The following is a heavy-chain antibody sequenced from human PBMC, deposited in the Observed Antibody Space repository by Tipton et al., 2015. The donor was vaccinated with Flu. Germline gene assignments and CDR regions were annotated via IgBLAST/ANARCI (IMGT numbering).Heavy chain of an antibody. J-gene: IGHJ6*02. D-gene: IGHD3-22*01. CDR1: GYSFSNYW. Sequence: LVQSGAEVKKPGESLKISCQGFGYSFSNYWMAWVRQMPGKGLEWMGIINPEDSDTTYSPSFQGQVTISVDKSISTAYLQWSSLKASDSATYYCARRRDGYFGLDVWGQGTTVTVS. CDR3: ARRRDGYFGLDV. CDR2: INPEDSDT. V-gene: IGHV5-51*01.